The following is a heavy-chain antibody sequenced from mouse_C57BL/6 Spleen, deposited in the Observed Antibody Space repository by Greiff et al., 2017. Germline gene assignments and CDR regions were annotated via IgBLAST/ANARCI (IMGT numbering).Heavy chain of an antibody. CDR2: INPSNGGT. Sequence: QVQLKQPGTELVKPGASVKLSCKASGYTFTSYWMHWVKQRPGQGLEWIGNINPSNGGTNYNEKFKSKATLTVDKSSSTAYMQLSILTSENSAVYYGVRLGSGSSYAMDYWGQGTSVTVSS. CDR3: VRLGSGSSYAMDY. V-gene: IGHV1-53*01. J-gene: IGHJ4*01. CDR1: GYTFTSYW. D-gene: IGHD1-1*01.